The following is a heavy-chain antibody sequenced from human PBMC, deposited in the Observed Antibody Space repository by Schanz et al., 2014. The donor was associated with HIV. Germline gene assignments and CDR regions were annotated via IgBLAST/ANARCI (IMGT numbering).Heavy chain of an antibody. CDR1: GGSIGNYY. CDR2: IHGIGTT. D-gene: IGHD2-15*01. CDR3: ARAYCSGGSCFAGYGLDA. Sequence: QVQLQESGPGLVKPSETLSLTCTVTGGSIGNYYWSWVRQTAGKGLEWIGRIHGIGTTTYSPSLASRVTMSVDVSKTHFSLTLSSVTAADTAVYYCARAYCSGGSCFAGYGLDAWGQGTTVIVSS. J-gene: IGHJ6*02. V-gene: IGHV4-4*07.